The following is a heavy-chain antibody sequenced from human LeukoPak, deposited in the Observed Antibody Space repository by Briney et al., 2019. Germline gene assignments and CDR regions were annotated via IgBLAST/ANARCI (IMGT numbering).Heavy chain of an antibody. CDR3: ARDYGNVDY. D-gene: IGHD4-17*01. CDR2: IIPILGIA. Sequence: SVKVSCKASGGTFSSYAISWVRQAPGQGLEWMGRIIPILGIADYAQKFQGRVTITADKSTSTAYMELSSLRSEDTAVYYCARDYGNVDYWGQGTLVTVSS. V-gene: IGHV1-69*04. CDR1: GGTFSSYA. J-gene: IGHJ4*02.